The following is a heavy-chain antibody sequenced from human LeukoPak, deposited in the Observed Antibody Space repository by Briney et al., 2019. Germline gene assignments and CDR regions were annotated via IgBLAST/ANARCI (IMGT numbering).Heavy chain of an antibody. CDR1: GYKFISYA. CDR2: INTDTGNP. Sequence: ASVNVSCKGSGYKFISYAMNWVRQAPGQGPEWMGWINTDTGNPTYARGFTGQYVFSVDTSVTTAYLQINSLRTEDTAVYYCARGGYYGGSGTYGFFDYWGQGSLVTVSS. D-gene: IGHD3-10*01. J-gene: IGHJ4*03. CDR3: ARGGYYGGSGTYGFFDY. V-gene: IGHV7-4-1*02.